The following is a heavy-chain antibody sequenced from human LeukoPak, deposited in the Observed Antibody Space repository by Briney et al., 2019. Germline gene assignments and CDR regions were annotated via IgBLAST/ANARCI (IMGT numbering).Heavy chain of an antibody. J-gene: IGHJ4*02. CDR3: ARSTNGYLFDY. V-gene: IGHV5-51*01. Sequence: GEYLQISCKGSGYSFTRYWIGWVRQMPGKGLEWMGIIYPGDSDTRYSPSFQGQVTISADKSISIAYLQWNSLKASDTAMFYCARSTNGYLFDYWGQGTLVTVSS. D-gene: IGHD5-24*01. CDR1: GYSFTRYW. CDR2: IYPGDSDT.